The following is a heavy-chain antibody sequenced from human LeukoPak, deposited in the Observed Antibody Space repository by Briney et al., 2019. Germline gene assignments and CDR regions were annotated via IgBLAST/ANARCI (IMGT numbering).Heavy chain of an antibody. Sequence: PGGSLRLSCAASGFTVSSNYMSWVRQAPGKGLEWVSVIYSGGSTYYADSVKGRFTISRDNSKNTLYLRMNSLRAEDTAVYYCARSPGQQLVLSLFDYWGQGTLVTVSS. D-gene: IGHD6-13*01. CDR1: GFTVSSNY. CDR3: ARSPGQQLVLSLFDY. CDR2: IYSGGST. V-gene: IGHV3-53*01. J-gene: IGHJ4*02.